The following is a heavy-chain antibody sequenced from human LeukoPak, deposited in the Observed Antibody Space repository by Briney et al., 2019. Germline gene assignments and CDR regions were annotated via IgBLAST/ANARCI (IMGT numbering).Heavy chain of an antibody. CDR1: GGSISSDY. J-gene: IGHJ4*02. Sequence: SETLSLTCTVSGGSISSDYWSWIRQSPGKGLEWIGYSYYSGSTNYNPSLKSRVTISVDTSKNKFSLKMSSMTAADTAVYYCARTGYSSGRYFDYWGQGTLVTVSS. CDR3: ARTGYSSGRYFDY. D-gene: IGHD6-19*01. CDR2: SYYSGST. V-gene: IGHV4-59*01.